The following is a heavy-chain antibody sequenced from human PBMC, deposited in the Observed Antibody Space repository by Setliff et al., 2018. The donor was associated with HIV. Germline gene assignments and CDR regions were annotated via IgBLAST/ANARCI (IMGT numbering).Heavy chain of an antibody. Sequence: SVKVSCKASGGTFSSYAISWVRQAPGQGLEWMGGIIPVFGTTNYAQKFQGRVTITADESTSTAYMELRSLKSDDTAVYYCARGKTWLRFLDYWGQGTLVTVSS. CDR2: IIPVFGTT. D-gene: IGHD5-12*01. CDR3: ARGKTWLRFLDY. J-gene: IGHJ4*02. V-gene: IGHV1-69*13. CDR1: GGTFSSYA.